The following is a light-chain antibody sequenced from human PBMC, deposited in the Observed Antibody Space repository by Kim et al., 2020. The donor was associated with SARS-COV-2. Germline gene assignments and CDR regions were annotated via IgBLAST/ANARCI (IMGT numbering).Light chain of an antibody. Sequence: GKTVTISVTRSSGGIASNYVQWYQQRPGSAPTTVIYEDNQRPSGVPDRFSGSIDSSSNSASLTISGLKTEDEADYYCQSYDSSNWVFGGGTQLTVL. CDR2: EDN. CDR1: SGGIASNY. J-gene: IGLJ3*02. CDR3: QSYDSSNWV. V-gene: IGLV6-57*03.